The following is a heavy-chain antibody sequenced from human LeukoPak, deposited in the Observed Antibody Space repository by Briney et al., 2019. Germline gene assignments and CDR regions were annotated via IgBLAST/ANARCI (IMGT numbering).Heavy chain of an antibody. CDR1: GFTFSTSW. J-gene: IGHJ3*02. V-gene: IGHV3-7*01. Sequence: GGSLRLSCAASGFTFSTSWMTWVRQAPGKELEWLGNINEDGSVKNYVDSVKGRFTTSRDNAWNSLYLLMHSLRADDTAVYYCARDSGYNAFDIWGPGTMVTVPS. CDR3: ARDSGYNAFDI. CDR2: INEDGSVK. D-gene: IGHD5-12*01.